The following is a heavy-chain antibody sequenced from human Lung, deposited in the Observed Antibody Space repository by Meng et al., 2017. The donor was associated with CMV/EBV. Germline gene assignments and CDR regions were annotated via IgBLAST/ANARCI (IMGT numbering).Heavy chain of an antibody. CDR1: GFTFSSYW. V-gene: IGHV3-7*01. Sequence: GESXKISCAASGFTFSSYWMSWVRQAPGKGLEWVANIKQDGSEKYYVDSVKGRFTISRDNAKNSLYLQMNSLRAEDTAVYYCARETDSSGWDYWGDGTLGTVSS. CDR3: ARETDSSGWDY. J-gene: IGHJ4*01. CDR2: IKQDGSEK. D-gene: IGHD3-22*01.